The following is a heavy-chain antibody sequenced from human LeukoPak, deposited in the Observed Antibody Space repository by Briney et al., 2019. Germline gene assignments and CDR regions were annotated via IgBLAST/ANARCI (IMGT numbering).Heavy chain of an antibody. D-gene: IGHD6-19*01. CDR2: ISSSSSYI. V-gene: IGHV3-21*01. CDR3: ARGGNRGYSSGWYPVGAFDI. CDR1: GFTFSSYS. Sequence: PGGSLRLSCAASGFTFSSYSMNWVRQAPGKGLEWVSSISSSSSYIYYADSVKGRFTISRDNAKNSLYLQMNSLRAEDTAVYYCARGGNRGYSSGWYPVGAFDIWGQGTMVTVSS. J-gene: IGHJ3*02.